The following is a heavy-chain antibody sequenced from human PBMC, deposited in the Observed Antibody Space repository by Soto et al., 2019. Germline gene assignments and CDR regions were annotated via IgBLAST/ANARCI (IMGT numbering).Heavy chain of an antibody. Sequence: GESLKISCKGSGYSFTSYWISWVRQMPGKGLEWMGRIDPSDSYTNYSPSFRGHVTISADKSISTAYLQWSSLKASDTAMYYCARKSSSGGNYYGMGVWGQGTTVTVSS. V-gene: IGHV5-10-1*01. J-gene: IGHJ6*02. CDR3: ARKSSSGGNYYGMGV. CDR2: IDPSDSYT. CDR1: GYSFTSYW. D-gene: IGHD6-6*01.